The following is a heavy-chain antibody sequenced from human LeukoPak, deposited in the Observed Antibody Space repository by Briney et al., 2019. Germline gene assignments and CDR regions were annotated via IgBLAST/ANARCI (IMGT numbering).Heavy chain of an antibody. CDR1: GFPFGSYA. V-gene: IGHV3-30*02. CDR2: IRDAGSNK. J-gene: IGHJ6*03. CDR3: AKGGYGDHYYYYYYMDV. Sequence: GGSLRLSCAPPGFPFGSYALHWVRQAPGKGLEWVAFIRDAGSNKYYADSVEGLFTISRDNSKNTLYLQMSSLRVEDTAVYYCAKGGYGDHYYYYYYMDVWGKGTPVTISS. D-gene: IGHD4-17*01.